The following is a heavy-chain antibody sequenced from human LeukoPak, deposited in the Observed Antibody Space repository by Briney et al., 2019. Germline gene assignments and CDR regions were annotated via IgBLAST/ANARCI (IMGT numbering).Heavy chain of an antibody. CDR3: ASGRSGGRGY. D-gene: IGHD2-15*01. Sequence: SETLSLTCAVYGGSFSGYYWSWIRQPPGKGLEWVGEINHSGSTNYNPSLKSRVTISVDTSKNQFSLKLSSVTAADTAVCYCASGRSGGRGYWGQGTLVTVSS. CDR2: INHSGST. J-gene: IGHJ4*02. CDR1: GGSFSGYY. V-gene: IGHV4-34*01.